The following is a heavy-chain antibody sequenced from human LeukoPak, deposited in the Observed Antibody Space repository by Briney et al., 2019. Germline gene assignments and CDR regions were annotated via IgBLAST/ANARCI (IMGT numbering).Heavy chain of an antibody. CDR3: ASSSTQYCSSTSCYYFDY. D-gene: IGHD2-2*01. J-gene: IGHJ4*02. Sequence: SVKVSCKASGGTFSSYAISWVRQAPGQGLEWMGGIIPIFGTANYAQKFRGRVTITADESTSTAYMELSSLRSEDTAVYYCASSSTQYCSSTSCYYFDYWGQGTLVTVSS. V-gene: IGHV1-69*13. CDR2: IIPIFGTA. CDR1: GGTFSSYA.